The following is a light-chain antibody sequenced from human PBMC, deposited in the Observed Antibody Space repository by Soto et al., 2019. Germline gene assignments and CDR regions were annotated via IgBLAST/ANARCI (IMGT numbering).Light chain of an antibody. CDR1: SSNIGAGYD. Sequence: QSVLTQPPSVSGAPGQRVTISCTGSSSNIGAGYDVHWYQQLPGTAPKLLIYGNSNRPSGVPDRFSGSKSVTSASRAITGLQAEDEADYYGQSYDSSLSALYVFGTGTKVTVL. J-gene: IGLJ1*01. CDR2: GNS. V-gene: IGLV1-40*01. CDR3: QSYDSSLSALYV.